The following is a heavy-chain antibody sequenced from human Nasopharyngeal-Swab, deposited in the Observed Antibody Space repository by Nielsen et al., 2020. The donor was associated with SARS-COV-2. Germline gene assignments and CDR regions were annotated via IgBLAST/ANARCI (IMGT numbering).Heavy chain of an antibody. Sequence: GGSLKISCAASGFTFSSYAMHWVRQAPGNGLEWVAVISYDGNNKYYADSVKGRFTISRDNSKNTLYLQMNSLRAEDTAVYYCARDPDGGNVWEDAFDIWGQGTMVTVSS. CDR1: GFTFSSYA. CDR2: ISYDGNNK. CDR3: ARDPDGGNVWEDAFDI. J-gene: IGHJ3*02. D-gene: IGHD4-23*01. V-gene: IGHV3-30-3*01.